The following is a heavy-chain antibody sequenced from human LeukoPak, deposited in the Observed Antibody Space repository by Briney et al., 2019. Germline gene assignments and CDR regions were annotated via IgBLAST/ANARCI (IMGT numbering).Heavy chain of an antibody. CDR2: VYSSGSA. Sequence: SETLSLTCTVSGGSISYYYWSWIRQPAGKGLEWTGRVYSSGSANYNPSLKSRVTMSVDTSKNQFFLKLSSATAADTAVYYCARDREAVANWGYDWFDPWGQGTLVTVSS. CDR3: ARDREAVANWGYDWFDP. V-gene: IGHV4-4*07. CDR1: GGSISYYY. J-gene: IGHJ5*02. D-gene: IGHD7-27*01.